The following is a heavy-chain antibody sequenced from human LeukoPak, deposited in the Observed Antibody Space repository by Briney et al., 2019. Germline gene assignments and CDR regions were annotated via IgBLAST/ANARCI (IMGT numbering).Heavy chain of an antibody. D-gene: IGHD3-10*01. V-gene: IGHV3-48*03. CDR1: GFTFSSYE. Sequence: GGSLRLSCAASGFTFSSYEMNWVRPAPGKGLEWVSYISSSGSTIYYADSVKGRFTISRDNAKNSLYLQMNSLRAEDMALYYCAKDRSPITPRGMDVWGKGTTVTISS. CDR2: ISSSGSTI. J-gene: IGHJ6*03. CDR3: AKDRSPITPRGMDV.